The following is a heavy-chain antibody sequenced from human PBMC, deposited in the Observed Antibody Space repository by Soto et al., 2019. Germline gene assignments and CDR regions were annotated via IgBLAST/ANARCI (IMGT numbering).Heavy chain of an antibody. D-gene: IGHD2-15*01. CDR3: ASSLGYCSGGSCYFDY. CDR2: ISSSGSTI. CDR1: GFTFSSYE. V-gene: IGHV3-48*03. J-gene: IGHJ4*02. Sequence: GGSLRLSCAASGFTFSSYEMNWVRQAPGKGLEWVSYISSSGSTIYYADSVKGRFTISRDNAKNSLYLQMNSLRAEDTAVYSGASSLGYCSGGSCYFDYWGQGTLVTVSS.